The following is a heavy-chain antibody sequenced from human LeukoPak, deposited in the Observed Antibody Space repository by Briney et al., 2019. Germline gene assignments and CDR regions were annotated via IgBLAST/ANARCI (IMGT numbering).Heavy chain of an antibody. CDR3: AKGYGSGSSSPGY. CDR1: GFSFSNYA. D-gene: IGHD3-10*01. V-gene: IGHV3-23*01. J-gene: IGHJ4*02. Sequence: GGSLRLSCAASGFSFSNYAMSWVRQAPGKGLEWVSGISGSGGSTYYADSVKGRFTISRDNSKNTLYLHMNSLRAEDTAVYYCAKGYGSGSSSPGYWGQGTLVTVSS. CDR2: ISGSGGST.